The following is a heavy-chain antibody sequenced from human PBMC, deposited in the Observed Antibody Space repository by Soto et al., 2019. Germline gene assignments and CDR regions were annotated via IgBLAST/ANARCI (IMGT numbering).Heavy chain of an antibody. CDR3: VKAGYNVYDSGSDI. J-gene: IGHJ3*02. Sequence: QPGGSLRLSCSASGFIFRSYAMHWVRQAPGKGLEHVSVISSDGADTYYVDSVKGRFTISRDNSKNTVYLQMTRLRSEDTAVYYCVKAGYNVYDSGSDIWGQGTKVTVSS. V-gene: IGHV3-64D*06. CDR2: ISSDGADT. D-gene: IGHD5-12*01. CDR1: GFIFRSYA.